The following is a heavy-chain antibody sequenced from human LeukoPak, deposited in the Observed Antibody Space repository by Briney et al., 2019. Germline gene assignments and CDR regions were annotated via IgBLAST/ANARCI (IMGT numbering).Heavy chain of an antibody. Sequence: GSLRLSCAASGFTFSDYYMSWIRQPPGKGLEWIGEINHSGSTNYNPSLKSRVTISVDTSKKQFSLKLSSVTAADTAVYYCARRYGSGSRFAHYYYYYYMDVWGKGTTVTISS. J-gene: IGHJ6*03. D-gene: IGHD3-10*01. CDR3: ARRYGSGSRFAHYYYYYYMDV. CDR2: INHSGST. V-gene: IGHV4-34*01. CDR1: GFTFSDYY.